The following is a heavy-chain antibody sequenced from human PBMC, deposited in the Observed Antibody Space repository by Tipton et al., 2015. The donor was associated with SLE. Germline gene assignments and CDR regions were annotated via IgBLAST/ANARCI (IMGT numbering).Heavy chain of an antibody. CDR3: ARDGPDTSGYYLDY. J-gene: IGHJ4*02. CDR2: SNPSGST. Sequence: TLSLTCAVYGGSFSGYYWSWIRQPPGKGLEWIGESNPSGSTNYNPSLKSRVTISVDTSKNQLSLKLTSVTAADTAVYYCARDGPDTSGYYLDYWGQGTLVTVSS. CDR1: GGSFSGYY. V-gene: IGHV4-34*01. D-gene: IGHD3-22*01.